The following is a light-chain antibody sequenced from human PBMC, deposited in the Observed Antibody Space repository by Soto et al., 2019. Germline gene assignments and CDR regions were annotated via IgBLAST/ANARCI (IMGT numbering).Light chain of an antibody. CDR3: HQRQRWPRT. V-gene: IGKV3-20*01. J-gene: IGKJ1*01. Sequence: EIVLTQSPGTLSFSPGERATLSCRASQSLSSNYLAWYQQKPGQAPRLLIYGVSSRATGVPVSFSGSGSGTDFTLTITRLEPEDFAFYYCHQRQRWPRTFGQGTKVDIK. CDR1: QSLSSNY. CDR2: GVS.